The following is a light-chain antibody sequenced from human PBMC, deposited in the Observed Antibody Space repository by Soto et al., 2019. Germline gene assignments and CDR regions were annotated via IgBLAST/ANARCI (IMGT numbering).Light chain of an antibody. V-gene: IGLV1-40*01. Sequence: QSVLTQPPSVSGAPGQRVTISCTGSGSNIGAGYNVHWYQQLPGTAPKLLIYGNSNRPSGVPDRFSGSKSGTSASLAITGLQAEDEADYYCQSYDSSLSALFGGGTKLTFL. CDR1: GSNIGAGYN. J-gene: IGLJ2*01. CDR2: GNS. CDR3: QSYDSSLSAL.